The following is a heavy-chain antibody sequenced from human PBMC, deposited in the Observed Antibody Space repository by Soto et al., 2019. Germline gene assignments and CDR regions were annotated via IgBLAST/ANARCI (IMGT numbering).Heavy chain of an antibody. CDR3: AREGSGYNF. J-gene: IGHJ4*02. CDR1: GYTFTDKY. V-gene: IGHV1-69*13. Sequence: SVKVSCKASGYTFTDKYMHWVRQAPGQGLEWMGGIVPVFGRPNYAQRFRGRLTITADESTSTGYMELISLRSDDTAVYYCAREGSGYNFWGQGTQVTVSS. D-gene: IGHD5-12*01. CDR2: IVPVFGRP.